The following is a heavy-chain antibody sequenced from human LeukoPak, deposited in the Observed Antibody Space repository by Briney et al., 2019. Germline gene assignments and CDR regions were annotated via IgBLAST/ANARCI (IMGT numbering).Heavy chain of an antibody. J-gene: IGHJ5*02. CDR2: IYHSGNT. CDR1: GYSISSGYY. D-gene: IGHD6-13*01. Sequence: PSETLSLTCGVSGYSISSGYYWGWIRQSPGKGLEWIGSIYHSGNTYYNLSLKSRVTISVDTSKNQFSLKLSSVTAADTAVYYCASSIPSYSSSDNWFDPWGQGTLVTVSS. CDR3: ASSIPSYSSSDNWFDP. V-gene: IGHV4-38-2*01.